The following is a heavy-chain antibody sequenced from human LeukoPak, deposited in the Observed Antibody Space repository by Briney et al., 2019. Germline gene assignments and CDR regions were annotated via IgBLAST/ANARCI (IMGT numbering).Heavy chain of an antibody. J-gene: IGHJ6*03. D-gene: IGHD6-25*01. V-gene: IGHV3-30-3*01. CDR1: GFTFSSYA. CDR2: ISYDGSNK. CDR3: ARFAAGGSYYYYMDA. Sequence: GGSLRLSCAASGFTFSSYAMHWVRQAPGRGLEWVAVISYDGSNKYYADSVKGRFTISRDNSKNTLYLQMNSLRADDTAVYYCARFAAGGSYYYYMDAWGKGTTVTVSS.